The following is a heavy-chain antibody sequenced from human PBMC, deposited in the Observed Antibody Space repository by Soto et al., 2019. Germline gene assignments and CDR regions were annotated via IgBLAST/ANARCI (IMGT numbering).Heavy chain of an antibody. Sequence: PGGSLRLSCTASVFNFGLSTMKWFRQSPGGGPERVSSIRRLSDRIYYGDSVQVRFTISRGNAANSVYLQMDSLRVVDTAVYYCASVGAYFGEFDYFDYWGQGTPVAVSS. CDR2: IRRLSDRI. CDR3: ASVGAYFGEFDYFDY. CDR1: VFNFGLST. V-gene: IGHV3-21*01. J-gene: IGHJ4*02. D-gene: IGHD3-10*01.